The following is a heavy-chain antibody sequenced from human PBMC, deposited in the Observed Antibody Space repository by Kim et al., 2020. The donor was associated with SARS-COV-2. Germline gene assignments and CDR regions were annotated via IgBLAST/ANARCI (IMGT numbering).Heavy chain of an antibody. D-gene: IGHD3-10*01. J-gene: IGHJ3*02. Sequence: TPSLKAVVTISVDTSKNQFSVKLSAVAAADTAGYYCAEGRGRRLSDAFDIWGQGTMVTVSS. V-gene: IGHV4-39*01. CDR3: AEGRGRRLSDAFDI.